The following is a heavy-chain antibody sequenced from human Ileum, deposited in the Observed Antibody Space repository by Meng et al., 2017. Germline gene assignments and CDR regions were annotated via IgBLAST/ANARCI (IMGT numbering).Heavy chain of an antibody. V-gene: IGHV1-2*06. D-gene: IGHD4-17*01. CDR2: INPRSGGS. CDR1: GYTFTDYY. Sequence: QVQLVQSGAEVKKPGASVRVSCKASGYTFTDYYLHWVRQAPGQGLEWMGRINPRSGGSTSAQKFQGRVTMTRDTSISTAYMELSRLRSDDTAVYYCTYGDFDYWGQGTLVTVSS. J-gene: IGHJ4*02. CDR3: TYGDFDY.